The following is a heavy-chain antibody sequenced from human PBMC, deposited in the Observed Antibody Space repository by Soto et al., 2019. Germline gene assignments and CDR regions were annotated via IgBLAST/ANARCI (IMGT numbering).Heavy chain of an antibody. Sequence: LSCAASGFTFSSYSMNWVRQAPGKGLEWVSYITSGSSTVYYADSVKGRFTISRDNAKNSLYLQMNSLRAEDTAVYYCARGRYCSSTSCFRDYMDVWGKGTTVTVSS. J-gene: IGHJ6*03. CDR2: ITSGSSTV. CDR3: ARGRYCSSTSCFRDYMDV. D-gene: IGHD2-2*01. V-gene: IGHV3-48*01. CDR1: GFTFSSYS.